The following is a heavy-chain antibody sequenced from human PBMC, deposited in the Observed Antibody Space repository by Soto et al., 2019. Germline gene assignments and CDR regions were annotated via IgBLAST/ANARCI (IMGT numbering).Heavy chain of an antibody. D-gene: IGHD2-2*01. J-gene: IGHJ4*02. CDR3: AKNPHFVVREYYFDY. Sequence: GGSLRLSGAASGFTFSSYSMNWVRQATGKGLEWVSGISGTGDSTYYADSVRGRFTISRDNSKNTLYLQMNSLRAEDTAVYFCAKNPHFVVREYYFDYWGQGTLVTVSS. V-gene: IGHV3-23*01. CDR1: GFTFSSYS. CDR2: ISGTGDST.